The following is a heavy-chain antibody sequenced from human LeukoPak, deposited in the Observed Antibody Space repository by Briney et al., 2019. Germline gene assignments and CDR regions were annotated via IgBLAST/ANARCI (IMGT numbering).Heavy chain of an antibody. J-gene: IGHJ4*02. CDR1: GYTFNGYY. CDR3: ARLDPYGDQTLDY. CDR2: INPSGGST. D-gene: IGHD4-17*01. Sequence: AAVKVSCTSSGYTFNGYYMHWVRQAPGQGLEWMGIINPSGGSTSYAQKFQGRVTMTRDMSTSTVYMELSSLRSEDTAVYYCARLDPYGDQTLDYWGQGTLVTVSS. V-gene: IGHV1-46*02.